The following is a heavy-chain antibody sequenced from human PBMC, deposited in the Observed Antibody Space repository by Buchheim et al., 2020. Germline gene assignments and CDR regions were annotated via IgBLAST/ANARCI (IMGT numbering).Heavy chain of an antibody. J-gene: IGHJ4*02. Sequence: QVHLVESGGGVVQPGRSLRLSCVASGFTFNSFGMHWVRQAPGKGLEWVAVIWYDGSNKDHADSVKGRFTISRDNSKNTLYLQMNSLRAEDTAVYFCTRDRGSRWFGPIDYWGRGTL. V-gene: IGHV3-33*01. CDR2: IWYDGSNK. CDR3: TRDRGSRWFGPIDY. D-gene: IGHD6-13*01. CDR1: GFTFNSFG.